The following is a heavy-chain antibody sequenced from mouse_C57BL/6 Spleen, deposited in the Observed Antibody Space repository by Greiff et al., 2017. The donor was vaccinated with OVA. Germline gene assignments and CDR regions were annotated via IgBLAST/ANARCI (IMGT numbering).Heavy chain of an antibody. J-gene: IGHJ1*03. D-gene: IGHD1-1*01. Sequence: QVQLQQSGPELVKPGASVKISCKASGYAFSSSWMNWVKQRPGKGLEWIGRIYPGDGDTNYNGKFKGKATLTADKSSSTAYMQLSSLTSEDSAVYFGARGFITTVQTGNFDVWGTGTTVTVSS. CDR3: ARGFITTVQTGNFDV. V-gene: IGHV1-82*01. CDR2: IYPGDGDT. CDR1: GYAFSSSW.